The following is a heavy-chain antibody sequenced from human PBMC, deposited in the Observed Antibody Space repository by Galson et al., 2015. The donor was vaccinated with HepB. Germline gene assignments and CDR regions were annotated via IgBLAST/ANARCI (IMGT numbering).Heavy chain of an antibody. V-gene: IGHV6-1*01. CDR3: AKSIHLGRGFDS. D-gene: IGHD7-27*01. CDR2: TSYRSKWST. J-gene: IGHJ4*02. Sequence: CAISGDSVSSNTVGWNWIRQSPSRGLEWLGRTSYRSKWSTDYADSVKSRITINPDTSKNQSSLQLHSVTPEDTAVYYCAKSIHLGRGFDSWGQGTLVTVSS. CDR1: GDSVSSNTVG.